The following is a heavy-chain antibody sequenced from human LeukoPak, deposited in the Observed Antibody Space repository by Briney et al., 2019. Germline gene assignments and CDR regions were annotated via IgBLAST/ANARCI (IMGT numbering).Heavy chain of an antibody. J-gene: IGHJ3*02. CDR3: ARHSRSGYIGYENAFDI. CDR1: GXSISSSSDC. V-gene: IGHV4-39*01. D-gene: IGHD5-12*01. Sequence: SETLSLTCTVSGXSISSSSDCWDWIRQPPGKGLDWIGNIYNSANTHYNPSLKSRITMSVDTSKNQFSLKMNSVTAADTGIYYCARHSRSGYIGYENAFDIWGQGTMVTVSS. CDR2: IYNSANT.